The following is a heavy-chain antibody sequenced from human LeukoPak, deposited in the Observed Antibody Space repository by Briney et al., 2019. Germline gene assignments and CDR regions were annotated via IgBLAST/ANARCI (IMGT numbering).Heavy chain of an antibody. Sequence: GTLYLTCGVSGGSISNSYWWTWVRQSPGKGLEWIGEIYNSGSTNYNPSLNSRVSISVDKSKNQFSLMLSSVTAGDTAVYYCATVRGGCSRSSCYFENWGPGTLVTVSS. J-gene: IGHJ4*02. D-gene: IGHD2-2*01. CDR3: ATVRGGCSRSSCYFEN. V-gene: IGHV4-4*02. CDR2: IYNSGST. CDR1: GGSISNSYW.